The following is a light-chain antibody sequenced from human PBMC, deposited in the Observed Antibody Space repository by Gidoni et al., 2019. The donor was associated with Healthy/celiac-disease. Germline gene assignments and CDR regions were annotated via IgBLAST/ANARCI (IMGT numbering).Light chain of an antibody. J-gene: IGLJ3*02. CDR2: GKN. V-gene: IGLV3-19*01. Sequence: SSELTQDPAVSVSLGQTVRITCQGDSLRSYYASWYQQKPGQAPVLVIYGKNNRPSGIPDRFPGSSSGNTASLTITGDQAEDEADYYCNSRDSSGNHLVFGGGTKLTVL. CDR3: NSRDSSGNHLV. CDR1: SLRSYY.